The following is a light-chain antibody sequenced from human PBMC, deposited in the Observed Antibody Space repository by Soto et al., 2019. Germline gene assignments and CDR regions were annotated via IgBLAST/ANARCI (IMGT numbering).Light chain of an antibody. V-gene: IGLV2-23*02. J-gene: IGLJ1*01. CDR3: CSYAGSSTYV. CDR1: SSDVGSYNL. Sequence: QSTLTQPDSLSGSPGQTITISCTGTSSDVGSYNLVSWYQQHPGKAPKLMIYEVSKRPSGVSYRFSGSKSGNTASLTISGLQAEDEADYYCCSYAGSSTYVFGTGTKVTVL. CDR2: EVS.